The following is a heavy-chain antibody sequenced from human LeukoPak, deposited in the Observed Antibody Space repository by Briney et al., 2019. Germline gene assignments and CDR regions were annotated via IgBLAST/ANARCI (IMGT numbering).Heavy chain of an antibody. D-gene: IGHD3-10*01. CDR1: GFTFNTYG. CDR3: AGRGSGSYFDY. V-gene: IGHV3-23*01. Sequence: GGSLRLSCAASGFTFNTYGMNWVRQAPGKGLEWVSAISGSGGSTYYADSVKGRFTISRDNSKNTLYLQMHSLRAEDTAVYYCAGRGSGSYFDYWGQGTLVTVSS. CDR2: ISGSGGST. J-gene: IGHJ4*02.